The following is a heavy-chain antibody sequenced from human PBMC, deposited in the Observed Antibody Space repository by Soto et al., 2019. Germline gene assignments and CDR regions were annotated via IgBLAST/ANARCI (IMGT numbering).Heavy chain of an antibody. V-gene: IGHV4-34*01. CDR1: CGSFSGYY. D-gene: IGHD3-3*01. J-gene: IGHJ6*02. CDR2: INHSGST. CDR3: ARGSDFWSGYYGYYYYGMDV. Sequence: PSETLSLTCAFYCGSFSGYYWSWIRQPPGKGLEWIGEINHSGSTNYNPSLKSRVTISVDTSKNQFSLKLSSVTAADTAVYYCARGSDFWSGYYGYYYYGMDVWGQGTTVTVSS.